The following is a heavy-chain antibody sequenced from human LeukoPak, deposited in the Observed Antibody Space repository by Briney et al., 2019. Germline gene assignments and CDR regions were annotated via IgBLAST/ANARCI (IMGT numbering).Heavy chain of an antibody. CDR2: IYHSGST. V-gene: IGHV4-4*02. CDR3: ARHRGQLVRPDFDY. Sequence: PSGTLSLTCAVSGGSISSSNWWSWVRQPPGKGLEWIGEIYHSGSTNYNPSLKSRVTISVDKSKNQFSLKLSPVTAADTAVYYCARHRGQLVRPDFDYWGQGTLVTVSS. CDR1: GGSISSSNW. D-gene: IGHD6-13*01. J-gene: IGHJ4*02.